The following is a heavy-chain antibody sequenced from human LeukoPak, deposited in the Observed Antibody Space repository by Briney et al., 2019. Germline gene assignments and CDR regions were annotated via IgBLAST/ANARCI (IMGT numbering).Heavy chain of an antibody. J-gene: IGHJ4*02. V-gene: IGHV4-30-2*01. D-gene: IGHD5-18*01. CDR3: ARSGYSYGLLFDY. Sequence: PSQTLSLTCTVSGGSIGSGGYYWSWIRQPPGKGLEWIGYIYHSGSTYYNPSLKSRVTISVDRSKNQFSLKLSSVTAADTAVYYCARSGYSYGLLFDYWGQGTLVTVSS. CDR2: IYHSGST. CDR1: GGSIGSGGYY.